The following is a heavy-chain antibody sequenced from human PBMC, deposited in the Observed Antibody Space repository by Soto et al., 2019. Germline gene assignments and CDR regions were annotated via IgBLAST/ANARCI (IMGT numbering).Heavy chain of an antibody. CDR3: ARAPYSNAWYRFDL. D-gene: IGHD4-4*01. Sequence: GGSLRLSCEASGFTFSGYWMSWVRQALGKGLEWVADIKHDGSVQYYVDSVKGRFTISRDNAKKLLYLQMNGLRAEDTALYYCARAPYSNAWYRFDLWGQGTLVTVSS. V-gene: IGHV3-7*03. CDR1: GFTFSGYW. J-gene: IGHJ4*02. CDR2: IKHDGSVQ.